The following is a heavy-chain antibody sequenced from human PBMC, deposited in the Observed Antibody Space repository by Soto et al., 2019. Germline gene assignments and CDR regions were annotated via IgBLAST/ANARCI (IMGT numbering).Heavy chain of an antibody. Sequence: QVQLVQSGAEVKKPGSSVKVSCKASGDAFTNYIFDWVRQAPGQGLEWMGGIIPMFGTPKYAQTFQDRVTISADVSTGTANVELTSLRFDDTAVYYCARGRDQPRVGLFFDSWGEGTRVTVSS. V-gene: IGHV1-69*01. CDR3: ARGRDQPRVGLFFDS. CDR1: GDAFTNYI. J-gene: IGHJ4*02. D-gene: IGHD2-2*01. CDR2: IIPMFGTP.